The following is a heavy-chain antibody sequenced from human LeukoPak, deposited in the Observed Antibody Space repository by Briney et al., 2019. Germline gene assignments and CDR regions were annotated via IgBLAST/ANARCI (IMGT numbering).Heavy chain of an antibody. CDR2: ISGSGGST. J-gene: IGHJ4*02. V-gene: IGHV3-23*01. CDR1: GFTFSSYS. CDR3: AKKWGVGTTTLDYFDY. Sequence: GGSLRLSCAASGFTFSSYSMNWVRQAPGKGLEWVSGISGSGGSTYYADSVKGRFTISRDNSKNTLYLQMNSLTDEDTAVYYCAKKWGVGTTTLDYFDYWGQGTLVTVSS. D-gene: IGHD1-26*01.